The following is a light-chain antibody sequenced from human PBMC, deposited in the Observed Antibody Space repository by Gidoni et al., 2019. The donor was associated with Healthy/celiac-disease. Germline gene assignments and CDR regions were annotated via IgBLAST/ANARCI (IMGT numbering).Light chain of an antibody. Sequence: QTVVTQEPSFSVSPGGTVTLTCGLSSGSVSTSYYPPWYQQTPGQPPRTLIYSTNSRSSGFPDRFSGSILGNRAALTITGAQADDESDYYCVLYMGRGISVFGGGTKLTVL. CDR1: SGSVSTSYY. V-gene: IGLV8-61*01. CDR2: STN. CDR3: VLYMGRGISV. J-gene: IGLJ2*01.